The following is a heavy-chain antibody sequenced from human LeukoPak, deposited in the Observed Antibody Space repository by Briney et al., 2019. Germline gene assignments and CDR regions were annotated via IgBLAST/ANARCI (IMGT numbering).Heavy chain of an antibody. Sequence: GGSLRLSCAASGFTFSSYSMNWVRQAPGKGLEWVSSISSSSSYIYYADSVKGRFTISRDNAKNSLYLQMNSLRAEDTAVYYCARDLISMVGADFNSWGQGTLVTVSS. CDR2: ISSSSSYI. J-gene: IGHJ4*02. D-gene: IGHD2-15*01. CDR3: ARDLISMVGADFNS. V-gene: IGHV3-21*01. CDR1: GFTFSSYS.